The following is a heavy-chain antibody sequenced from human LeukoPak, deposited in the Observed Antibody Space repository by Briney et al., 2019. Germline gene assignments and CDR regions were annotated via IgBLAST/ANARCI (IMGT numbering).Heavy chain of an antibody. D-gene: IGHD3-10*01. V-gene: IGHV4-31*03. CDR2: IYYSGST. CDR3: ARVGEAMVRGVISYYFDY. J-gene: IGHJ4*02. Sequence: SETLSLTCTVSGGSISSGGYYWSWIRQHPGKGLEWIGYIYYSGSTYYNPSLKSRVTISVDTSKNQFSLKLSSVTAADTAVYYCARVGEAMVRGVISYYFDYWGQGTLVTVSS. CDR1: GGSISSGGYY.